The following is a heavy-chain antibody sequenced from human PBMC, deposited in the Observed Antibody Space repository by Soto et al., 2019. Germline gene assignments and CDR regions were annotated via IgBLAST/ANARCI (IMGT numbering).Heavy chain of an antibody. D-gene: IGHD2-2*01. CDR3: VKAVGYCSSSSCRDYYYYYGMDV. V-gene: IGHV3-30*18. Sequence: PWWSLRLCSAASGFTFNKDGMHWIRQAAGKVLEWVAVISYDGGNKYHADSMKGRFTISRGNPKNTLYLQMNSLRAEDTAVYYCVKAVGYCSSSSCRDYYYYYGMDVWGQGTTVTVSS. CDR1: GFTFNKDG. CDR2: ISYDGGNK. J-gene: IGHJ6*02.